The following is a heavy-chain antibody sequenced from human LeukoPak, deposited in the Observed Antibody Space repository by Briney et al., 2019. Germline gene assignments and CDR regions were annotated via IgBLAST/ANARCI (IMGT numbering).Heavy chain of an antibody. D-gene: IGHD3-16*01. J-gene: IGHJ2*01. CDR1: GGSISSYY. CDR3: ARDSYDYVWGSTEPCWYFDL. Sequence: PSETLSLTCTVSGGSISSYYWSWIRQPPGKGLEWIGYIYYSGSTNYNPSLKSRVTISVDTSKNQSSLKLSSVTAADTAVYYCARDSYDYVWGSTEPCWYFDLWGRGTLVTVSS. V-gene: IGHV4-59*01. CDR2: IYYSGST.